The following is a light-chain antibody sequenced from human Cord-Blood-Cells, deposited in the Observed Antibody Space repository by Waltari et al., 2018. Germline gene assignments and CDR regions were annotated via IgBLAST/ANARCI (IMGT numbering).Light chain of an antibody. CDR3: QKYNSAPPWT. CDR2: AAS. V-gene: IGKV1-27*01. J-gene: IGKJ1*01. CDR1: QGISNY. Sequence: DIQMTQSPSSLSASVGDRVPIPCRASQGISNYLAWYQQKPGKVPKLLIYAASTLQSGVPSRFSGSGSGTDFTLTISSLQPEDVATYYCQKYNSAPPWTFGQGTKVEIK.